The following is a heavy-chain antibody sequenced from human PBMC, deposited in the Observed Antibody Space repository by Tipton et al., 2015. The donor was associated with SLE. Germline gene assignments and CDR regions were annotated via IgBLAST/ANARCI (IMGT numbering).Heavy chain of an antibody. Sequence: SLRLSCAASGFTFSSYEMNWVRQAPGKGLEWVSYISSSGSTIYYADSVKGRFTISRDNAKNSLYLQMNSLRAEDTAVYYCARQEYYYDSSGYYDWFDPWGQGTLVTVSS. CDR3: ARQEYYYDSSGYYDWFDP. CDR2: ISSSGSTI. V-gene: IGHV3-48*03. CDR1: GFTFSSYE. D-gene: IGHD3-22*01. J-gene: IGHJ5*02.